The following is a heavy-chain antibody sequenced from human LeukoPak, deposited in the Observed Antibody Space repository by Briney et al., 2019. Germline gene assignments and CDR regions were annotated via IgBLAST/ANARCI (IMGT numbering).Heavy chain of an antibody. D-gene: IGHD2-2*01. CDR2: ISAYNGNT. Sequence: VKVSCKASGYTFTSYGISWVRQAPGQGLEWMGWISAYNGNTNYAQKLQGRVTMTTDTSTSTAYMELRSLRSDDTAVYYCASFLGYCSSTSCYGFDPWGQGTLVTVSS. J-gene: IGHJ5*02. V-gene: IGHV1-18*01. CDR1: GYTFTSYG. CDR3: ASFLGYCSSTSCYGFDP.